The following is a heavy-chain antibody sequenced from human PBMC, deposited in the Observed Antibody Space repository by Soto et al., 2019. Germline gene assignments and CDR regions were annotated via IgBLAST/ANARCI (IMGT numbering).Heavy chain of an antibody. J-gene: IGHJ4*02. CDR2: MYNSGST. V-gene: IGHV4-61*01. Sequence: SETLALTCTVSGGSVSSGSYYWSWIRQPPGKGLEWIGYMYNSGSTNYNPSLKSRVIISVDTSKNQFSLKLSSVTAADTAVYYCARVSSGWYYFDYWGQGTLVT. CDR3: ARVSSGWYYFDY. CDR1: GGSVSSGSYY. D-gene: IGHD6-19*01.